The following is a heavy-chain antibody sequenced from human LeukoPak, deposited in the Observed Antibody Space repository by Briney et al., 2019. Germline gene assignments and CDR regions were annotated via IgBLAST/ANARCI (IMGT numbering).Heavy chain of an antibody. CDR3: AKDRAYSSSWYHYYYYGMDV. J-gene: IGHJ6*02. Sequence: GGSLRPSCAASGFTFSSYGMHWVRQAPGKGLEWVAVISYDGSNKYYADSVKGRFTISRDNSKNTLYLQMNSLRAEDTAVYYCAKDRAYSSSWYHYYYYGMDVRGQGTTVTVSS. D-gene: IGHD6-13*01. V-gene: IGHV3-30*18. CDR2: ISYDGSNK. CDR1: GFTFSSYG.